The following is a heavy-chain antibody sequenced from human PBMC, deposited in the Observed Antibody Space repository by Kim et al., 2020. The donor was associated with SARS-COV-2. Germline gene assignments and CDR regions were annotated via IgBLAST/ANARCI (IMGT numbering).Heavy chain of an antibody. CDR2: ISWNSGDI. CDR3: AKDREMATITGGYFDY. CDR1: GFTFDDYA. J-gene: IGHJ4*03. D-gene: IGHD5-12*01. Sequence: GGSLRLSCAASGFTFDDYAMHWVRQAPGKGLEWVSGISWNSGDIDYADSVKGRFTISRDTAKDSLYLQMNSLRADDTALYYCAKDREMATITGGYFDYWG. V-gene: IGHV3-9*01.